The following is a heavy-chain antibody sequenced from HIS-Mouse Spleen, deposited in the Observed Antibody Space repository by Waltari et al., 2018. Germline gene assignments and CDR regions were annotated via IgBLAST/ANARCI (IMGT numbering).Heavy chain of an antibody. D-gene: IGHD4-17*01. J-gene: IGHJ3*02. CDR3: ARVPGDYSGAFDI. CDR1: GGAISSSCYY. V-gene: IGHV4-39*07. CDR2: IYYSGST. Sequence: QLQLQGSGPGLVKPSETLSLTCTVSGGAISSSCYYWGWIRQPPGKGREWIGSIYYSGSTYYNPSLKSRVTISVDTSKNQFSLKLSSVTAADTAVYYCARVPGDYSGAFDIWGQGTMVTVSS.